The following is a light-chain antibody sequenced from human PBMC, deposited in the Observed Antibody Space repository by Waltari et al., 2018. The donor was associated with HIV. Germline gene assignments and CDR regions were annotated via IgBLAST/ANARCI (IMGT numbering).Light chain of an antibody. J-gene: IGLJ3*02. CDR2: DST. CDR3: CSYAGVYTRWV. V-gene: IGLV2-11*01. Sequence: QSALTHPRSVSASPGQSISTSCTGTSSDVGGYKSVSCYQQYQGEVPNLLIYDSTKRPSGVPDRFSGSKSGNTASLTISGLQAEDEADYYCCSYAGVYTRWVFGGGTKLTVL. CDR1: SSDVGGYKS.